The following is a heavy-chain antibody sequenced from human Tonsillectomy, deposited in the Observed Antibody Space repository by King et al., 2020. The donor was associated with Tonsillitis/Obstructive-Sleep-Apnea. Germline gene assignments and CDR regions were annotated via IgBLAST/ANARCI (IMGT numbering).Heavy chain of an antibody. Sequence: VPLQESGPGLVKPSQTLSLTCTVSGGSISSGGYYWSWIRQHPGQGLEWIGYIYYSGSTYYNPSLKSLVTISVDTSKNQFSLKLSSVTAADTAVYYCARGYEGYYYMDVWGKGTTVTVSS. CDR2: IYYSGST. D-gene: IGHD1-1*01. V-gene: IGHV4-31*01. CDR3: ARGYEGYYYMDV. CDR1: GGSISSGGYY. J-gene: IGHJ6*03.